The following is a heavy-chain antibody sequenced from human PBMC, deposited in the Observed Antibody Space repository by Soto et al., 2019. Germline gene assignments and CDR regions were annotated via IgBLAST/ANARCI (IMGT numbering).Heavy chain of an antibody. CDR1: GGSFSGHY. CDR2: INHSGST. V-gene: IGHV4-34*01. J-gene: IGHJ6*02. CDR3: ASGERFITIFGVGLKDV. Sequence: SETLSLTCSIYGGSFSGHYWSWIRQPPGKGLEGIGEINHSGSTNYNPSLKSRVTISVDTSKNQFSLKLSSVTAADTAVYYCASGERFITIFGVGLKDVWGQGTTVT. D-gene: IGHD3-3*01.